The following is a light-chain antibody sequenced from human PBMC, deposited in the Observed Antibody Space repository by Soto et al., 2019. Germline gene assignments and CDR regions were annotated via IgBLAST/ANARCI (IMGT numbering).Light chain of an antibody. CDR1: QNIDRW. CDR3: QHYNSYPWT. CDR2: GAS. V-gene: IGKV1-5*03. Sequence: DIQMTQSPPTLSASVGDRVTITCRASQNIDRWLAWYQQKPGKAPNLLIYGASSLESGVPSRFSGSGSGTEFTLTISSLRPDDFATYYCQHYNSYPWTFGQGTKVEIK. J-gene: IGKJ1*01.